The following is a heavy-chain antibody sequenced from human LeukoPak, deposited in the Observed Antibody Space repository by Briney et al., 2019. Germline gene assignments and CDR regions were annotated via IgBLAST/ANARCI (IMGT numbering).Heavy chain of an antibody. J-gene: IGHJ6*03. V-gene: IGHV1-2*02. D-gene: IGHD4-23*01. CDR2: INPNSGGT. CDR3: ARDRRLRWSNYYYYYMDV. CDR1: GYTFTSYD. Sequence: ASVKVSCKASGYTFTSYDINWVRQAPGQGLEWMGWINPNSGGTNYAQKFQGRVTMTRDTSISTAYMELSRLRSDDTAVYYCARDRRLRWSNYYYYYMDVWGKGTTVTVSS.